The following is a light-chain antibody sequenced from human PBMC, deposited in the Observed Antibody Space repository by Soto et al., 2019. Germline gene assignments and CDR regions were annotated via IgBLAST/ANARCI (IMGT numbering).Light chain of an antibody. V-gene: IGKV3-20*01. CDR3: QQYGSSLWT. CDR2: GAS. Sequence: EIVLTQSPGTLSLSPGERATLSCRASQSVSSSYLAWYQQKPGQAPRLLIYGASSRATGTPDRFSGCGSGTDFTLTINRLEPEDFAVYYCQQYGSSLWTFGQGTKVDIK. J-gene: IGKJ1*01. CDR1: QSVSSSY.